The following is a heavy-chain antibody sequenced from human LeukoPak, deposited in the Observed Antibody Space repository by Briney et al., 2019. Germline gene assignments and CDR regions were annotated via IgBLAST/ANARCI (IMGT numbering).Heavy chain of an antibody. J-gene: IGHJ4*02. CDR3: AKHHYYDAGSPDY. Sequence: PTGGSLRLSCAASGFTSHDYGMSWVRQVPGKGLEWVSGINWNSGTIGYADSVKGRFTISRDNAKNSLYLQMNSLRAEDTAVYYCAKHHYYDAGSPDYWGQGTLVTVSS. V-gene: IGHV3-20*04. CDR1: GFTSHDYG. CDR2: INWNSGTI. D-gene: IGHD3-22*01.